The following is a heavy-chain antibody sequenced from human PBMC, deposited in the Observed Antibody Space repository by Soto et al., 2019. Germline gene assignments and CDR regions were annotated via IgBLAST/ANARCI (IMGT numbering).Heavy chain of an antibody. Sequence: GGSLRLSCAASGFTFSSYSMNWVRQAPGKGLEWVSSISSSSSYIYYADSVKGRFTISRDNAKNSLYLQMNSLRAEDTAVYYCARGPTLVSSMVRGVIIGYMDVWGKGTTVTVS. CDR2: ISSSSSYI. V-gene: IGHV3-21*01. J-gene: IGHJ6*03. CDR3: ARGPTLVSSMVRGVIIGYMDV. D-gene: IGHD3-10*01. CDR1: GFTFSSYS.